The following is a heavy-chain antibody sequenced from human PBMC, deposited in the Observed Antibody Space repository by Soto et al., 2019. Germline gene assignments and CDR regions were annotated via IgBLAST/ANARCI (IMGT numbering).Heavy chain of an antibody. V-gene: IGHV3-23*01. CDR2: ISPRGGSI. CDR1: GFTFNTYA. Sequence: GSLRISCAGSGFTFNTYAMTWVRQAPGKGLEWVAVISPRGGSIIYSDSVLGRLTVSRDNSKNTLYLEMNSLRVEDTAVYYCARSEFLSSPVDYWGQGTLVTVSS. D-gene: IGHD6-25*01. CDR3: ARSEFLSSPVDY. J-gene: IGHJ4*02.